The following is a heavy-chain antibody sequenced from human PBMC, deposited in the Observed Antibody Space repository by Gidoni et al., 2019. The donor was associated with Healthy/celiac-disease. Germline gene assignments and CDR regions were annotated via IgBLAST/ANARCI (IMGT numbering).Heavy chain of an antibody. Sequence: EVQLVESGGGLVKPGGSLRLSCAASGFTFSNAWMSWVRQAPGKGLEWVGRMKSKTDGGTTDYAAPVKGRFTISRDDSKNTLYLQMNSLKTEDTAVYYCTTEDSSSLDYWGQGTLVTVSS. CDR1: GFTFSNAW. CDR2: MKSKTDGGTT. V-gene: IGHV3-15*01. D-gene: IGHD6-6*01. J-gene: IGHJ4*02. CDR3: TTEDSSSLDY.